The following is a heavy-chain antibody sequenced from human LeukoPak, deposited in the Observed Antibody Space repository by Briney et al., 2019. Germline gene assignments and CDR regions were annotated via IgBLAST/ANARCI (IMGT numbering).Heavy chain of an antibody. CDR1: AYTFTIYG. V-gene: IGHV1-18*01. CDR3: ARLYSSSWYRVDDY. D-gene: IGHD6-13*01. J-gene: IGHJ4*02. CDR2: ISAYNGNT. Sequence: ASVKVSCKASAYTFTIYGISWVRQAPGQGLEWMGWISAYNGNTNYAQNLQGRVTMTTDTSSSTAYMELRSLRSDDTAVYYCARLYSSSWYRVDDYWGQGTLVTVSS.